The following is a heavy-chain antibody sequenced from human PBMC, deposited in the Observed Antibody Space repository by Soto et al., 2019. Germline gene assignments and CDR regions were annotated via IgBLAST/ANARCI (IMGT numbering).Heavy chain of an antibody. Sequence: SETLSLTCTVSGGSLSGGSYYWNWIRQPPGKQMEWIGYIYGSGATKYNPSLKSRVTITQDTYKNQFSLKMNSVTPSDTAVYYCVRTARQGAVAPHWFDRWGQGTQVTVSS. CDR2: IYGSGAT. J-gene: IGHJ5*02. V-gene: IGHV4-61*01. CDR3: VRTARQGAVAPHWFDR. CDR1: GGSLSGGSYY.